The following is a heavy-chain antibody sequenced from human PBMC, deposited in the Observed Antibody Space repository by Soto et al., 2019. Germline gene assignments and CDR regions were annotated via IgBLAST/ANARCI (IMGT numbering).Heavy chain of an antibody. CDR3: ARDNGDYGTFDY. D-gene: IGHD4-17*01. CDR2: IVVGSDNT. CDR1: GFTFSSSA. Sequence: SVKVSCKASGFTFSSSAIQWMRQARGQRLEWIGWIVVGSDNTKYAQKFQERVTITRDMSTSTAYMELSSLRSEDTAVYYCARDNGDYGTFDYWGQGTLVTVSS. J-gene: IGHJ4*02. V-gene: IGHV1-58*02.